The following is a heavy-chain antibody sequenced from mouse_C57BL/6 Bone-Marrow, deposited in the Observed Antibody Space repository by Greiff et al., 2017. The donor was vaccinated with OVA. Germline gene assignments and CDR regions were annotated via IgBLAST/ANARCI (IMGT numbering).Heavy chain of an antibody. CDR2: IDPSDSYT. J-gene: IGHJ2*01. D-gene: IGHD2-5*01. CDR3: ARTGYSNYEWYFDY. Sequence: QVQLQQPGAELVMPGASVKLSCKASGYTFTSYWMHWVKQRPGQGLEWIGEIDPSDSYTNSTQKFKGKSTLTVDKSSSTAYMQLSSLTSEDSAVYYCARTGYSNYEWYFDYWGQGTTLSVSS. V-gene: IGHV1-69*01. CDR1: GYTFTSYW.